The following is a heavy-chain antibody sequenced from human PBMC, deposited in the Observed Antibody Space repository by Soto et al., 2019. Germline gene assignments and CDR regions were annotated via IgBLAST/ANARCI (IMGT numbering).Heavy chain of an antibody. CDR3: ARSSGSNYNWFDP. J-gene: IGHJ5*02. CDR2: IIPIFGTA. Sequence: ASVKVSCKASGGTFRSYAISWVRQAPGQGLEWMGGIIPIFGTANYAQKFQGRVTITADESTSTAYMELSSLRSEDTAVYYCARSSGSNYNWFDPWGQGTLVTVSS. D-gene: IGHD4-4*01. CDR1: GGTFRSYA. V-gene: IGHV1-69*13.